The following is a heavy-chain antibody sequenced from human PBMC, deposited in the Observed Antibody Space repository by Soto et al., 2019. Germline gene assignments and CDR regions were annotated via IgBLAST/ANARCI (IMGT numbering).Heavy chain of an antibody. D-gene: IGHD6-19*01. V-gene: IGHV3-33*01. CDR3: ARERRPYSSGWSQYYGMDV. CDR2: IWYDGSNK. Sequence: GGSLRLSCAASGFTFSSYGMHWVRQAPGKGLEWVAVIWYDGSNKYYADSVKGRFTISRDNSKNTLYLQMNSLRAEDTAVYYCARERRPYSSGWSQYYGMDVWGQGTTVTVSS. J-gene: IGHJ6*02. CDR1: GFTFSSYG.